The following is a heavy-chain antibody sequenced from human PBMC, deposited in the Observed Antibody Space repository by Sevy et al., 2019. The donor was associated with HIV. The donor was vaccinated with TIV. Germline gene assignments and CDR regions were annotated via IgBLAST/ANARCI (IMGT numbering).Heavy chain of an antibody. J-gene: IGHJ4*02. CDR2: ISSSGNYI. CDR3: ARSWELLEFFDF. CDR1: GFTFTDYS. D-gene: IGHD1-26*01. V-gene: IGHV3-21*06. Sequence: GGSLRLSFAASGFTFTDYSMTWVRQAPGKGLEWDSSISSSGNYIYYADSVKGRFSISRDNAKNSLFLQMNSLRAEDTAVYYCARSWELLEFFDFWGQGTLVTVSS.